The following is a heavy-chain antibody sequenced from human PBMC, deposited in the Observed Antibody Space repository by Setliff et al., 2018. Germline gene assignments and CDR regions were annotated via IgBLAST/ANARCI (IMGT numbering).Heavy chain of an antibody. V-gene: IGHV3-53*05. Sequence: GGSLRLSCVVSGLTVSNDFMGWVRQAPGKGLEWVSVIYNIGETRYADSVKCRFTISRDKSKNTLYLHLSSLRSEDTAVYYCAQSEMATSAFDYWGQGTLVTVSS. D-gene: IGHD5-12*01. CDR1: GLTVSNDF. J-gene: IGHJ4*02. CDR3: AQSEMATSAFDY. CDR2: IYNIGET.